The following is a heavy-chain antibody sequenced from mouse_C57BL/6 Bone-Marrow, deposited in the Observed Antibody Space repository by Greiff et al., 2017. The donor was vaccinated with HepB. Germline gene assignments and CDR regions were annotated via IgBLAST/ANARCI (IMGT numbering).Heavy chain of an antibody. CDR1: GYAFTNYL. D-gene: IGHD1-1*01. CDR3: ARKDTTVVDAMDY. Sequence: QVQLQQSGAELVRPGTSVKVSCKASGYAFTNYLIEWVKQRPGQGLEWIGVINPGSGGTNYNEKFKGKATLTADKSASPAYMQLSSLTSEDSAVYFCARKDTTVVDAMDYWGQGTSVTVSS. CDR2: INPGSGGT. V-gene: IGHV1-54*01. J-gene: IGHJ4*01.